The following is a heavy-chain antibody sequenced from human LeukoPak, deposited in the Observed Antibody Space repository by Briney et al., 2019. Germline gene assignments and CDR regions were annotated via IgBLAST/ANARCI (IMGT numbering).Heavy chain of an antibody. J-gene: IGHJ4*02. CDR1: GFTFDDYA. CDR3: ARGVRIAVAGNIDY. CDR2: ISYDGPNK. V-gene: IGHV3-30*04. Sequence: PGGSLRLSCAASGFTFDDYAMHWVRQAPGKGLEWVAVISYDGPNKHYADSVKGRFTISRDNSKNTLYMQMNSLRAEDTAVYYCARGVRIAVAGNIDYWGQGTLVTVSS. D-gene: IGHD6-19*01.